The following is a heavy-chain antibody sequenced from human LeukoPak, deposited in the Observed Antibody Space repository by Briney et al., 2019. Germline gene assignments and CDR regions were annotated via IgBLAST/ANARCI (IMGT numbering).Heavy chain of an antibody. J-gene: IGHJ5*02. D-gene: IGHD2-15*01. CDR1: GYSFTSYW. CDR2: IYPGDSDT. Sequence: GESLKISCKGSGYSFTSYWIGWVRQMPGKGLEWMGIIYPGDSDTRYSPSFQGQVTISADKSISTAYLQWSSLKAPDTAMYYCARRYCSGGSCNWFDPWGQGTLVTVSS. CDR3: ARRYCSGGSCNWFDP. V-gene: IGHV5-51*01.